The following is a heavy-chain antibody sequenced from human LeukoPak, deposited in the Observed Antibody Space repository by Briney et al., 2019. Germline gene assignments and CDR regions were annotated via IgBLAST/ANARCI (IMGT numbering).Heavy chain of an antibody. D-gene: IGHD1-26*01. CDR1: GYTFTSYY. V-gene: IGHV1-46*01. CDR3: ARDRIVGATNYYYYGMDV. Sequence: ASVKVSCKASGYTFTSYYMHWVRQAPGQGLEWMGIINPSGGSTSYAQKFQGRVTMTRDTSTGTVYMELSSLRSEDTAVYYCARDRIVGATNYYYYGMDVWGQGTTVTVSS. CDR2: INPSGGST. J-gene: IGHJ6*02.